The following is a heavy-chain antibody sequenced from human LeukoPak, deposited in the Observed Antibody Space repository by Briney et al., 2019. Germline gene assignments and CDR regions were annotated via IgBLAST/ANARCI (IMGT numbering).Heavy chain of an antibody. D-gene: IGHD1-26*01. CDR2: TYYKSKLYN. CDR1: GASVSCTSAA. CDR3: ARDTWMDSGYYFDY. Sequence: SQTLALTCAISGASVSCTSAAWKWIRQSPSRGLEWLGTTYYKSKLYNDYAVSVKSRITINPDTSKNQFSLQLNSVTPEDTAVYYCARDTWMDSGYYFDYWGQGTLVTVSS. V-gene: IGHV6-1*01. J-gene: IGHJ4*02.